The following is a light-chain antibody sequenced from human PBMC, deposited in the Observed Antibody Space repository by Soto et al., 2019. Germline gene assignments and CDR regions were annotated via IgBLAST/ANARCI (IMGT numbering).Light chain of an antibody. CDR2: AVS. V-gene: IGKV3-20*01. CDR1: RSVSSNY. J-gene: IGKJ5*01. Sequence: GWTQSPGPLSLSPGARATIPGTASRSVSSNYLGWYQQKPGQAPRLLIYAVSTRATGIPDRFSGSGSGTDFTLTISRLEPEDSALYFCQQYRPSSALSFGQGTRLEIK. CDR3: QQYRPSSALS.